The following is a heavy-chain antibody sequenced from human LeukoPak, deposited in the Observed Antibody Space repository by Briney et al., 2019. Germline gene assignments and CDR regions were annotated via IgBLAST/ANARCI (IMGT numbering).Heavy chain of an antibody. D-gene: IGHD1-1*01. CDR2: IYYSGST. CDR1: GGSISSGGYS. V-gene: IGHV4-31*03. J-gene: IGHJ4*02. Sequence: SQTLSLTCTVSGGSISSGGYSWSWIRQHPGKGLEWIGYIYYSGSTYYNPSLKSRVTISVDTSKNQFSLKLSSVTAADTAVYYCARDGGETGIDYWGQGTLVTVSS. CDR3: ARDGGETGIDY.